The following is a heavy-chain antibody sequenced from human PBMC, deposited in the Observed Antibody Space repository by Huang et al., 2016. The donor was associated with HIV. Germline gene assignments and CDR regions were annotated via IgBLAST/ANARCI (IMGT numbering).Heavy chain of an antibody. V-gene: IGHV4-59*01. D-gene: IGHD3-16*01. Sequence: QAQLQESGPGLVKPSETLSLTCSVSGGPINNYFWSWIRQPPGKGLAWIGSVFYSGSVTYNPAVNSRATISGYTAKNLVSLNLKSVTAADTAVYYCAREAPIPYTNIDYGLDVWGQGTTVIVSS. CDR3: AREAPIPYTNIDYGLDV. CDR1: GGPINNYF. J-gene: IGHJ6*02. CDR2: VFYSGSV.